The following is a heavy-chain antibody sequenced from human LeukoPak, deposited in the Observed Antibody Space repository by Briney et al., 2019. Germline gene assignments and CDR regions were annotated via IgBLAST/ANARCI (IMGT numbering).Heavy chain of an antibody. Sequence: PGGSLRLSCAVSGIILSNYGMSWVRQAPGKGLEWVAGISDSGGRTNYADSVKGRFTISRDNPKNTLYLQMNSLRAEDMAVYFCAKRGVVIRVILVGFHKEAYYFDSWGQGALVTVSS. CDR2: ISDSGGRT. J-gene: IGHJ4*02. CDR3: AKRGVVIRVILVGFHKEAYYFDS. D-gene: IGHD3-22*01. V-gene: IGHV3-23*01. CDR1: GIILSNYG.